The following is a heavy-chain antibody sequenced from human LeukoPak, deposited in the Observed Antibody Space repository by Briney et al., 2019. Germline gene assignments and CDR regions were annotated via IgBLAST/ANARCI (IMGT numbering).Heavy chain of an antibody. J-gene: IGHJ4*02. CDR1: GFTFSSYA. CDR2: ISGSGGST. D-gene: IGHD3-10*01. CDR3: AKVFLYYYGSGSYSY. Sequence: GGSLRLSCAASGFTFSSYAMSWVRQAPGKGLEWVSAISGSGGSTYYADSVKGRFTISRDNSKNTLYLQMNSLRAEDTAVYYCAKVFLYYYGSGSYSYWGQGTLVTVSS. V-gene: IGHV3-23*01.